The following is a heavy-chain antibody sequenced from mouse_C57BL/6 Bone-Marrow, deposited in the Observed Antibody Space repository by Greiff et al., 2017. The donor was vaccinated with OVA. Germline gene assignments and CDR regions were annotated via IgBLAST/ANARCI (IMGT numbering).Heavy chain of an antibody. J-gene: IGHJ2*01. V-gene: IGHV14-2*01. CDR2: IDPEDGET. D-gene: IGHD1-1*01. Sequence: VQLQQPGAELVKPGASVKLSCTASGFNIKDYYMHWVKQRTEQGLEWIGRIDPEDGETKYAPKFQGKATITADTSSNTAYLQLSSLTSEDTAVYYCALYYGSSYDYFDYWGQGTTLTVSS. CDR3: ALYYGSSYDYFDY. CDR1: GFNIKDYY.